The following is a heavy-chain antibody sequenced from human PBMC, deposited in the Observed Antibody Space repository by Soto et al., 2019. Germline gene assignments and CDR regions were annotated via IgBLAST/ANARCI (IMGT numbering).Heavy chain of an antibody. CDR2: INPNSGGT. V-gene: IGHV1-2*02. CDR3: AREGGQHGDYYYYGMDV. D-gene: IGHD6-13*01. J-gene: IGHJ6*02. Sequence: AASVKVSCKASGYTFTGYYLHWVRQAPGQGLEWMGWINPNSGGTNYAQKFQGRVTMTRDTSISTAYMELSRRRSDDTAGYYWAREGGQHGDYYYYGMDVWGQGTTVTVSS. CDR1: GYTFTGYY.